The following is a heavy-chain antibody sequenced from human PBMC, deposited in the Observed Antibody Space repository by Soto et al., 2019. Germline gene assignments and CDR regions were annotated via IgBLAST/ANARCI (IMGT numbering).Heavy chain of an antibody. D-gene: IGHD4-4*01. V-gene: IGHV3-23*01. CDR1: GFTFSSYA. CDR2: ISGSGGST. Sequence: GGSLRLSCAASGFTFSSYAMSWVRQAPGKGLEWVSAISGSGGSTYYADSVKGRFTISRDNSKNTLYLQMNSLRAEDTAVYYCAKDAGYYSNVPWFDPWGQGTLVTSPQ. J-gene: IGHJ5*02. CDR3: AKDAGYYSNVPWFDP.